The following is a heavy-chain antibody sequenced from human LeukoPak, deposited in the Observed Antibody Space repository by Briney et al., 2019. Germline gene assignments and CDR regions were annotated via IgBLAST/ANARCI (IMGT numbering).Heavy chain of an antibody. CDR1: GGSISSYY. CDR2: IYYSGST. V-gene: IGHV4-59*08. J-gene: IGHJ4*02. Sequence: SETLSLTCTVSGGSISSYYWSWIQQPPGKGLEWIGYIYYSGSTNYNPSLKSRVTISVDTSKNQFSLKLSSVTAADTAVYYCARRYSYEFDYWGQGTLVTVSS. CDR3: ARRYSYEFDY. D-gene: IGHD5-18*01.